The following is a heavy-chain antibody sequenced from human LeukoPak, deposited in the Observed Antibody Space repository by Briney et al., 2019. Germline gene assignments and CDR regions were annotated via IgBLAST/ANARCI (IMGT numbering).Heavy chain of an antibody. CDR1: GYTFTSYG. CDR2: IIPIFGTA. Sequence: ALVKVSCKASGYTFTSYGISWVRQAPGQGLEWMGGIIPIFGTANYAQKFQGRVTITADESTSTAYMELSSLRSEDTAVYYCALQAGYCSSTSCPGDYWGQGTLVTVSS. D-gene: IGHD2-2*01. V-gene: IGHV1-69*13. CDR3: ALQAGYCSSTSCPGDY. J-gene: IGHJ4*02.